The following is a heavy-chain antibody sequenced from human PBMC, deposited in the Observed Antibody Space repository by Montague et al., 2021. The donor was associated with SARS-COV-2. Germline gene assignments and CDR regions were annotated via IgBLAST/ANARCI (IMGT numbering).Heavy chain of an antibody. J-gene: IGHJ6*03. CDR1: GESFSGHY. D-gene: IGHD3-22*01. CDR2: IYHTGST. V-gene: IGHV4-34*01. CDR3: ARGRIELSMIVVVMTGASYYMDV. Sequence: SETLSLTCAVYGESFSGHYWTWIRQPPGKGLEWIEEIYHTGSTNYNPSLKSRVTISVDTSKNQFSLKLRSVTAADTAVYYCARGRIELSMIVVVMTGASYYMDVWGKGTTVTVPS.